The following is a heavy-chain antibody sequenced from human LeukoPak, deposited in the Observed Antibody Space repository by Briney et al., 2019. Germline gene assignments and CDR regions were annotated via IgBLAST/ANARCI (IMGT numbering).Heavy chain of an antibody. CDR3: ARVTGYYDSSGDY. CDR2: INPNSGGT. CDR1: GYTFTGYY. D-gene: IGHD3-22*01. Sequence: GASVKVSCKASGYTFTGYYMHWVRQAPGQGLEWMGWINPNSGGTNYAQKFQGRVTMTRDTSISTAYMELSRLRSDDTAVYYCARVTGYYDSSGDYWGQGTLVTVSS. J-gene: IGHJ4*02. V-gene: IGHV1-2*02.